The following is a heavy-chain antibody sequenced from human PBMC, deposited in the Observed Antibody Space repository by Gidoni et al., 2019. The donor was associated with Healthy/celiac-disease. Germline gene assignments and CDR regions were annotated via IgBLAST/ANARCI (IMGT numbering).Heavy chain of an antibody. CDR3: AKDRGTRNYYYYGMDV. CDR2: ISYDGSNK. D-gene: IGHD3-10*01. Sequence: QVQLVESGGGVVQPGRSLRLSCSASGFPFCSYGMHWVRQAPGKGLEWVAVISYDGSNKYYADCVKGRFTISRDNSKNTLYLQMNSLRAEDTAVYYCAKDRGTRNYYYYGMDVWGQGTTVTVSS. V-gene: IGHV3-30*18. J-gene: IGHJ6*02. CDR1: GFPFCSYG.